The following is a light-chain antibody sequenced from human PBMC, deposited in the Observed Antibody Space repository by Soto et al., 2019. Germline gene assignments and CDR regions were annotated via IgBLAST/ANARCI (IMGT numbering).Light chain of an antibody. Sequence: AIQMTQSPSSLSASVGDRVTITCRASQGIRNDLGWYQQKPGKAPKLLIYAASSLQSGVPSRFSGSGSGTDFTLTISSLQPEDFATYYCLQGYNYPLITFGQGTRLEIK. CDR1: QGIRND. J-gene: IGKJ5*01. CDR3: LQGYNYPLIT. CDR2: AAS. V-gene: IGKV1-6*01.